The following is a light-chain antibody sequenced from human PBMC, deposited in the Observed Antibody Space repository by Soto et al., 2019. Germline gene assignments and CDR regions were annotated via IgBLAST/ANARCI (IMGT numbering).Light chain of an antibody. V-gene: IGKV1-5*03. J-gene: IGKJ4*01. CDR2: KAS. Sequence: IQMTQSPSTLSGSLGDRVTITCRASQTISSWLAWHQQKPGKAPKLLIYKASTLKSGVPSRFSGSGSGTDFTLTISRLEPEDFAVYYCQQYGSSPLTFGGGTKVDIK. CDR3: QQYGSSPLT. CDR1: QTISSW.